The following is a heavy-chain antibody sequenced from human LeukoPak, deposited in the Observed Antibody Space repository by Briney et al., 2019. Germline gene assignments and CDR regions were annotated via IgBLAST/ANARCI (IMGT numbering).Heavy chain of an antibody. D-gene: IGHD3-22*01. J-gene: IGHJ4*02. Sequence: ASVKVSCKASGYTFTSYGISWVRQAPGRGLEWMGWISVNNGNTNYAQKLQGRVTMTTDTSTSTAYMELRSLRSDDTAVYYCARAGGYYDSSGYYYGYWGQGTLVTVSS. CDR3: ARAGGYYDSSGYYYGY. V-gene: IGHV1-18*01. CDR1: GYTFTSYG. CDR2: ISVNNGNT.